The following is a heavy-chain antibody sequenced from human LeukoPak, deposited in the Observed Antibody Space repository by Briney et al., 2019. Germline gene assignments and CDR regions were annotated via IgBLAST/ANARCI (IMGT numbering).Heavy chain of an antibody. CDR1: GFTVSSNY. CDR2: IYSGGST. J-gene: IGHJ4*02. D-gene: IGHD5-18*01. V-gene: IGHV3-66*01. CDR3: TRGGYSYTYYFDY. Sequence: GGSLRLSCAASGFTVSSNYMSWVRQAPGKGLEWVSVIYSGGSTYYADSVKGRFTISRDNSKNTLYLQMNSLRAEDTAVYYCTRGGYSYTYYFDYWGQGTLVTVSS.